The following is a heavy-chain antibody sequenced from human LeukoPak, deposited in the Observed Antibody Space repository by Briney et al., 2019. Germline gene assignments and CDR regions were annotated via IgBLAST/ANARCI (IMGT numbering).Heavy chain of an antibody. Sequence: GGSLRLSCAASGITFSSYEMNWVRQAPGKGLEWVSYISSSGSTIYYADSVKGRFTISRDNAKNSLYLQMNSLRAEDTAVYYCARDRAYCGGDCYGAFDIWGQGTMVTVSS. CDR3: ARDRAYCGGDCYGAFDI. J-gene: IGHJ3*02. CDR2: ISSSGSTI. V-gene: IGHV3-48*03. D-gene: IGHD2-21*02. CDR1: GITFSSYE.